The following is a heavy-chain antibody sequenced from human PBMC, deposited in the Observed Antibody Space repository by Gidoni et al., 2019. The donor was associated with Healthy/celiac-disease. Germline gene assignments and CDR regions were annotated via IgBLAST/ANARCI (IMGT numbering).Heavy chain of an antibody. D-gene: IGHD2-2*01. CDR1: GVTFSSYG. CDR2: ISYDGSNK. CDR3: AKTPQLFYYFDY. V-gene: IGHV3-30*18. Sequence: QVQLVESGGGVVQPGRSLRLSCAASGVTFSSYGMHWVRQAPGKGQEWVAVISYDGSNKYYADSVKGRFTISRDNSKNTLYLQMNSLRAEDTAVYYCAKTPQLFYYFDYWGQGTLVTVSS. J-gene: IGHJ4*02.